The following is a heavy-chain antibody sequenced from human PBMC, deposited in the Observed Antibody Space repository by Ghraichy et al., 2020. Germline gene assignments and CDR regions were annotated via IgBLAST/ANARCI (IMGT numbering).Heavy chain of an antibody. J-gene: IGHJ5*02. Sequence: GGSLRLSCAASGFTFSSYWMHWVRQAPGKGLVWVSRINTDGRTTSYADSVKGRFTISRDNAKNTVYLQMNSLRAEDTAVYYCVRSNACCYGWFDPWGLGILVTVSS. V-gene: IGHV3-74*01. D-gene: IGHD2-15*01. CDR1: GFTFSSYW. CDR2: INTDGRTT. CDR3: VRSNACCYGWFDP.